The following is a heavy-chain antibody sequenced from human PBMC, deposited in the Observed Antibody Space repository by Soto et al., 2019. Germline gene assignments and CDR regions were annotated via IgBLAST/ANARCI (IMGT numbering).Heavy chain of an antibody. Sequence: GGSLRLSCAASGFTFSSYAMSWVRQAPGKGLEWVSAISGSGGSTYYADSVKGRFTISRDNSKNTLYLQMNSLRAEDTAVYYCAKDEVPAAMRLGDYCYYMDVWGKGTTVTVSS. J-gene: IGHJ6*03. V-gene: IGHV3-23*01. D-gene: IGHD2-2*01. CDR2: ISGSGGST. CDR3: AKDEVPAAMRLGDYCYYMDV. CDR1: GFTFSSYA.